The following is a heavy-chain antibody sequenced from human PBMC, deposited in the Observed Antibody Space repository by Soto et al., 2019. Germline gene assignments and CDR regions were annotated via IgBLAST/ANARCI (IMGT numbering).Heavy chain of an antibody. V-gene: IGHV4-30-2*02. CDR3: ARYGYDYVWGSYRGIDY. CDR2: IYHSGST. D-gene: IGHD3-16*02. Sequence: SETLSLTCAVSGGSISSGGYSWSWIRQPPGKGLEWIGYIYHSGSTYYNPSLKSRVTISVDTSKNQFSLKLSSVTAADTAVYYCARYGYDYVWGSYRGIDYWGQGTLVTVSS. J-gene: IGHJ4*02. CDR1: GGSISSGGYS.